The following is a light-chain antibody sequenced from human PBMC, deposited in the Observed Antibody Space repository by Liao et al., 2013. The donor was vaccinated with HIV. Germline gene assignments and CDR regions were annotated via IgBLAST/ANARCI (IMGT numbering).Light chain of an antibody. CDR2: YDN. J-gene: IGLJ3*02. V-gene: IGLV3-21*01. CDR1: NIGGRS. CDR3: QVWDSSSDHWV. Sequence: SYMLTQPPSVSVAPGATATITCGGDNIGGRSVHWYQHKAGQAPHLVISYDNDRPSGIPARFSGSNSGNTATLTINRVEAGDEADYYCQVWDSSSDHWVFGGGTKLTVL.